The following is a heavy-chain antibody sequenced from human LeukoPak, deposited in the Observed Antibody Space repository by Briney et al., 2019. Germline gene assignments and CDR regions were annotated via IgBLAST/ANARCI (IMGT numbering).Heavy chain of an antibody. V-gene: IGHV4-34*01. CDR3: ARGNKGYYGSGRRYFDY. J-gene: IGHJ4*02. CDR1: GGSFSGYY. D-gene: IGHD3-10*01. Sequence: SETLSLTCAVYGGSFSGYYWSWIRQPPGKGLEWIGEINHSGSTNYNPSLKSRVTISVDTSKNQFSLKLSSVTAADTAVYYCARGNKGYYGSGRRYFDYWGQGTLVTVSS. CDR2: INHSGST.